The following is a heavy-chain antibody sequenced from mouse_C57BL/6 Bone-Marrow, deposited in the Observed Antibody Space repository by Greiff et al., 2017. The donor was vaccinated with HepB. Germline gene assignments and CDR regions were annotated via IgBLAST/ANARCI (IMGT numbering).Heavy chain of an antibody. CDR1: GYTFTSYW. CDR3: ARSHYYGSRYWYFDV. Sequence: QVQLQQPGTELVQPGASVKLSCKASGYTFTSYWMHWVKQRPGQGLEWIGNINPSNGGTNYNEKFKSKATLTVDKSSSTAYMQLSSLTSEDSAVYYCARSHYYGSRYWYFDVWGTGTTGTVSS. J-gene: IGHJ1*03. V-gene: IGHV1-53*01. CDR2: INPSNGGT. D-gene: IGHD1-1*01.